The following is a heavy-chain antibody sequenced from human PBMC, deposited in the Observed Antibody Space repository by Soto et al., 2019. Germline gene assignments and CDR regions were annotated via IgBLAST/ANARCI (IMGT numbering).Heavy chain of an antibody. V-gene: IGHV4-31*03. CDR3: ARDVRIYDYIWGSYRRHTNYFDY. CDR1: GGPISSGGYY. CDR2: IYYSGST. J-gene: IGHJ4*02. D-gene: IGHD3-16*02. Sequence: LSLTCTVSGGPISSGGYYWSWIRQHPGKSLEWIGYIYYSGSTYYNPSLKSRVTISVDTSKNQFSLKLSSVTAADTAVYYCARDVRIYDYIWGSYRRHTNYFDYWGQGTLVTVSS.